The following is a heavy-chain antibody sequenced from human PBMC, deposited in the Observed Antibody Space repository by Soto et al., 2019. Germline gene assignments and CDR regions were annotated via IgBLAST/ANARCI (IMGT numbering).Heavy chain of an antibody. Sequence: NPSETLSLTCAVSGGSISSGGYSWSWIRQPPGKGLEWIGYIYHGGNSYYNPSLKSRVTISIDSSQNQFSLKLSSVTAADTAVYYCAREFGYYFDYWGQGTLVTVSS. CDR1: GGSISSGGYS. J-gene: IGHJ4*02. V-gene: IGHV4-30-2*01. D-gene: IGHD3-10*01. CDR2: IYHGGNS. CDR3: AREFGYYFDY.